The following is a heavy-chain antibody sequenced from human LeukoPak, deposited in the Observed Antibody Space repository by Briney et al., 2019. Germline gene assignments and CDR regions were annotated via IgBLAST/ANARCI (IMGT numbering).Heavy chain of an antibody. Sequence: PGGSLRLSCAASGFSFSTYAMAWVRQAPGKGLEWVSGISGSGIHTYYPVSMKGRFTISRDNSKNSLYLQLNSLRVEDTALYYCAKALRTDGYNYEKALDVWGRGTTVTVSS. CDR1: GFSFSTYA. CDR2: ISGSGIHT. V-gene: IGHV3-23*01. CDR3: AKALRTDGYNYEKALDV. J-gene: IGHJ6*02. D-gene: IGHD5-24*01.